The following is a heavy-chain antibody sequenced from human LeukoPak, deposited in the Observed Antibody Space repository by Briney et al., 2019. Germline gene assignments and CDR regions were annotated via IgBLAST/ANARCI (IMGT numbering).Heavy chain of an antibody. D-gene: IGHD5-18*01. CDR1: GFTFSSYA. V-gene: IGHV3-23*01. J-gene: IGHJ4*02. CDR2: ITSSSNI. Sequence: GGSLRLSCEASGFTFSSYAMAWVRQAPGKGLEWLSYITSSSNINYADSVKGRFTISRDNSKNTLYLQMNSLRAEDTAVYYCAKEGRHSYGPWTYFDYWGQGTLVTVSS. CDR3: AKEGRHSYGPWTYFDY.